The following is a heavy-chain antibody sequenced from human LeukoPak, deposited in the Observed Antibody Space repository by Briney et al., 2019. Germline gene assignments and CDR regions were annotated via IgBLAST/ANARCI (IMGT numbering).Heavy chain of an antibody. CDR3: ARGTYMVRGVSPFDY. CDR1: GYTFTGYF. D-gene: IGHD3-10*01. V-gene: IGHV1-2*02. CDR2: INPNSGGT. Sequence: ASVKVSCKASGYTFTGYFMHWARQAPGQGLGWMGWINPNSGGTNYAQKFQGRVTMTRDTSISTACMELSRLKSDDTAVYYCARGTYMVRGVSPFDYWGQGTLVTVSS. J-gene: IGHJ4*02.